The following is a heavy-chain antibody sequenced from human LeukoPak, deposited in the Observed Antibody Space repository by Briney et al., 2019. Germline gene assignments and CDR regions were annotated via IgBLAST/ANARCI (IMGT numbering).Heavy chain of an antibody. D-gene: IGHD2-15*01. Sequence: GGSLRLSCAASGFTFDDYGMSWVRQAPGKGLEWVSGINWNGGSTGYADSVKGRFTISRDDAKNTLYLQMNSLRAEDTAVYYCVRGGESTWSWGQGTLVTVSP. CDR3: VRGGESTWS. CDR1: GFTFDDYG. V-gene: IGHV3-20*04. J-gene: IGHJ5*02. CDR2: INWNGGST.